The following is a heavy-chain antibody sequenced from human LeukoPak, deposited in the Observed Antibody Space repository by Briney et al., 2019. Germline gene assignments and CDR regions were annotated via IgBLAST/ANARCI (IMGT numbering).Heavy chain of an antibody. J-gene: IGHJ4*02. CDR3: VRGTSRENGYGCYDPY. CDR2: INSDGSSK. Sequence: GGSLRLSCAVSGFTFSTYWMHWVRQAPGKGLVWVARINSDGSSKNYADSVKGRFTISRDSAKNTLFLQMDSLRAEDTAVYYCVRGTSRENGYGCYDPYWGRGTLVVVSS. CDR1: GFTFSTYW. D-gene: IGHD5-12*01. V-gene: IGHV3-74*01.